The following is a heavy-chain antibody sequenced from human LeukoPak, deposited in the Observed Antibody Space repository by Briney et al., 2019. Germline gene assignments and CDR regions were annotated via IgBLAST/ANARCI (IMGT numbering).Heavy chain of an antibody. J-gene: IGHJ4*02. D-gene: IGHD1-26*01. CDR3: AKDRSYGFDS. CDR2: LSASGSKT. CDR1: GFTFSIYA. Sequence: GGSLRLSCAASGFTFSIYAMSWVRQAPGKGLEWVSALSASGSKTYYADSVKGRFTISRDNSKHTLYLQMNSLRAEDTAVYYCAKDRSYGFDSWGQGTLVTVSS. V-gene: IGHV3-23*01.